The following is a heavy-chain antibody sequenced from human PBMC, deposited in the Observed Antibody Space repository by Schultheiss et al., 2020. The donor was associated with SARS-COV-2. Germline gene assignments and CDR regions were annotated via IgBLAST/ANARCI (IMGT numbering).Heavy chain of an antibody. V-gene: IGHV3-11*01. CDR2: ISSSGSTI. D-gene: IGHD5-12*01. Sequence: GGSLRLSCAASGFTFSDYYMSWIRQAPGKGLEWVSYISSSGSTIYYADSVKGRFTISRDNAKNSLYLQMNSLRSEDTALYYCARARGYDLRSSFDYWGQGTLVTVSS. CDR3: ARARGYDLRSSFDY. CDR1: GFTFSDYY. J-gene: IGHJ4*02.